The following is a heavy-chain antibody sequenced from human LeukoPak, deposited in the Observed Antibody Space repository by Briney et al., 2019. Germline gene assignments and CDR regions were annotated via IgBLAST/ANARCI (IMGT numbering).Heavy chain of an antibody. Sequence: SETLSLTCTVSGGSISSGGYYWSWIRQPPGKGLEWIGYIYYSGGTYYNPSLTSRVTMSVDTSKNQFSLKLSSVTAADTAIYYCARDHTETSSLNFRNYYYYGMDIWGQGTTVIVSS. D-gene: IGHD4-11*01. CDR1: GGSISSGGYY. CDR3: ARDHTETSSLNFRNYYYYGMDI. V-gene: IGHV4-31*03. J-gene: IGHJ6*02. CDR2: IYYSGGT.